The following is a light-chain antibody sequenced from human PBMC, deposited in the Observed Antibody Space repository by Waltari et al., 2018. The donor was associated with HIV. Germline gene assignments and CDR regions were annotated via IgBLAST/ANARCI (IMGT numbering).Light chain of an antibody. V-gene: IGLV2-14*01. CDR2: EVT. J-gene: IGLJ1*01. CDR3: DSYTPQSFHV. Sequence: QSALTQPASVSGSPGQSIPISCTGTNSDVGGYNYVSWYQQHPGKAPRLIIFEVTKRPPGISTRFSGSKSGNSASLTISGLQSEDEADYYCDSYTPQSFHVFGSGTRVTVL. CDR1: NSDVGGYNY.